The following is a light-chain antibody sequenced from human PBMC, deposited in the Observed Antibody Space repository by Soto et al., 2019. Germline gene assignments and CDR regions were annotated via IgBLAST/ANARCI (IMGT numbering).Light chain of an antibody. CDR3: NSYTSNNTYV. J-gene: IGLJ1*01. V-gene: IGLV2-14*03. CDR2: DVS. CDR1: SSEVGAFNY. Sequence: QSVLTQPASVSGSPGQAITISCSGTSSEVGAFNYVSWYQQHPGKAPKLMIYDVSNRPSGVSNRFSGSKSGNTASLTISGLRAEDEADYYCNSYTSNNTYVFGTGTKLTVL.